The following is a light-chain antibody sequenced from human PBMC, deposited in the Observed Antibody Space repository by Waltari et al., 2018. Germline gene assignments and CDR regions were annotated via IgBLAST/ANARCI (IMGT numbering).Light chain of an antibody. CDR3: QTGGHGTWV. Sequence: QLALTQSPSASASLGASVKRTCTLHRGHITNVLAWHPQHPERGPRYLMKINSDGSHSKGDEIPDRFSGPSSGDERYLTISSVQSDDEADYYCQTGGHGTWVFGGGTKLTVL. V-gene: IGLV4-69*01. CDR1: RGHITNV. CDR2: INSDGSH. J-gene: IGLJ3*02.